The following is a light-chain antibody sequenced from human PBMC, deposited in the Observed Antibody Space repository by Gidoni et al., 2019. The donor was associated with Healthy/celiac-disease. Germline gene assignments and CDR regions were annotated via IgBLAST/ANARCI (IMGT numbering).Light chain of an antibody. CDR3: LQHNSYPLT. V-gene: IGKV1-17*01. CDR1: QGISKD. Sequence: DIQRTQSPSSLSASVGDRVTITCRASQGISKDLGWYQQKPGKAPKRLIYAASSLQSGVPSRFSGSGSGTEFTLTISSLQPEDFATYYCLQHNSYPLTFGGGTKVEIK. J-gene: IGKJ4*01. CDR2: AAS.